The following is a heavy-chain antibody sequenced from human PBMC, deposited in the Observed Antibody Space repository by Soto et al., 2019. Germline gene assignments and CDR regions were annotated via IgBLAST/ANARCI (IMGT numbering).Heavy chain of an antibody. V-gene: IGHV3-53*02. CDR2: IYSGGST. Sequence: EVQLVETGVGLIQPGGSLRLSCAASGFTVSSNYMSWVRQAPGKGLEWVSVIYSGGSTYYADSVKGRFTISRDNSKNTLYLQMNSLRAEDTAVYYCARGTNYGGNYNFDYWGQGTLVTVSS. D-gene: IGHD4-17*01. CDR1: GFTVSSNY. J-gene: IGHJ4*02. CDR3: ARGTNYGGNYNFDY.